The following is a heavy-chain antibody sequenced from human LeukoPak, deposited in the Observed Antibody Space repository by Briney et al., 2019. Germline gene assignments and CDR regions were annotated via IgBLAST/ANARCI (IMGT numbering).Heavy chain of an antibody. CDR1: GFAISSSW. D-gene: IGHD1-1*01. CDR3: AREPGLGYAFDI. J-gene: IGHJ3*02. CDR2: INQDGSEK. V-gene: IGHV3-7*01. Sequence: GGSLRLSCVVSGFAISSSWMTWVRQVPGKGLEWVAYINQDGSEKHYVDSVRGRFTISRDNAKDSLYLQMNSLGAEDTAVYYCAREPGLGYAFDIWGQGTKVTVSS.